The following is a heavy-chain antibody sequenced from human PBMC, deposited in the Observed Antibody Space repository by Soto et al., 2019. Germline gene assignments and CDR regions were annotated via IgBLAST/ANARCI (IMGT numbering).Heavy chain of an antibody. Sequence: GGSLRLSCTASGFTFGDYAMSWFRQAPGKGLEWVGFIRSKAYGGTTEYAASVKGRFTISRDDSKSIAYLQMNSLKTEDTAVYYCTREGHDSSGPDAFDIWGQGTMVTV. CDR3: TREGHDSSGPDAFDI. J-gene: IGHJ3*02. V-gene: IGHV3-49*03. D-gene: IGHD3-22*01. CDR2: IRSKAYGGTT. CDR1: GFTFGDYA.